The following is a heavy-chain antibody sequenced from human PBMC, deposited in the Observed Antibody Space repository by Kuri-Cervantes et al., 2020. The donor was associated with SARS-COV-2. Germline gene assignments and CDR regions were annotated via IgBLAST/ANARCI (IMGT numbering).Heavy chain of an antibody. CDR3: ASYAVVPAAPLDY. CDR2: IYYSGST. V-gene: IGHV4-39*01. Sequence: GSLRLSCTVSGGSISSSSYYWGWIRQPPGKGLEWIGSIYYSGSTYYNPFLKSRVTISVDTSKNQFSLKLSSVTAADTAVYYCASYAVVPAAPLDYWGQGTLVTVSS. CDR1: GGSISSSSYY. D-gene: IGHD2-2*01. J-gene: IGHJ4*02.